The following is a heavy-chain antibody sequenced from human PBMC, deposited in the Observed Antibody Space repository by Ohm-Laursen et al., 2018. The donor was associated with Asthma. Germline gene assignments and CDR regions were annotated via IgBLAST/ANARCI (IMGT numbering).Heavy chain of an antibody. CDR3: AREYASSWYPCFDY. Sequence: SLRLSCAASGFTFSSYAMSWVRQAPGKGLEWVSAISGSGGSTYYADSVKGRFTISRDNSKNTLYLQMNSLRPEDTAAYYCAREYASSWYPCFDYWGQGTLVIVSS. D-gene: IGHD6-13*01. J-gene: IGHJ4*02. CDR1: GFTFSSYA. V-gene: IGHV3-23*01. CDR2: ISGSGGST.